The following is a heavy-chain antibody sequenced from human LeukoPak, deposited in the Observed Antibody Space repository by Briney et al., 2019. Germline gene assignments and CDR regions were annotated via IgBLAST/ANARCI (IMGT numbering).Heavy chain of an antibody. Sequence: GGSLRLSCAASGFTFSSYAMHWVRQAPGKGLEWVAVMSNDGSEIYYADSVKGRFTISRDSPKNTLYLQMDSLSPEDTAVYYCARDLPYKGGWTHCMDVWGKGTMVTVSS. CDR1: GFTFSSYA. V-gene: IGHV3-30*01. D-gene: IGHD6-19*01. CDR2: MSNDGSEI. J-gene: IGHJ6*03. CDR3: ARDLPYKGGWTHCMDV.